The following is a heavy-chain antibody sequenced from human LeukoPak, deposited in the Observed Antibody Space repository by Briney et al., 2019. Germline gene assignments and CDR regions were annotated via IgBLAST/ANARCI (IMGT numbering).Heavy chain of an antibody. D-gene: IGHD6-13*01. CDR2: ISSSSSYI. V-gene: IGHV3-21*04. Sequence: GGSLRLSCAASGFTFSSYSMNWVRQAPGKGLEWVSSISSSSSYIYYADSVKGRFTISRDNAKNSLYLQMNSLRAEDTAVYYCARAYIVAAANNWFDPWGQGTLVTVSS. CDR3: ARAYIVAAANNWFDP. J-gene: IGHJ5*02. CDR1: GFTFSSYS.